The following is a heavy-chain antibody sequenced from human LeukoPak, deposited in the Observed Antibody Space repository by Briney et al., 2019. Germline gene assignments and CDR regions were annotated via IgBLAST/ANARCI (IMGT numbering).Heavy chain of an antibody. CDR2: IWYDGSNK. CDR3: AKDRSTVYFDY. V-gene: IGHV3-33*06. CDR1: GFTFSSYG. D-gene: IGHD4-17*01. J-gene: IGHJ4*02. Sequence: GGSLRLSCAASGFTFSSYGMHWVRQAPGKGLEWVAVIWYDGSNKYYADSVKGRFTISRDNSKNTLYLQMNSLRAEDTAVYYCAKDRSTVYFDYWGQGTLVTVSS.